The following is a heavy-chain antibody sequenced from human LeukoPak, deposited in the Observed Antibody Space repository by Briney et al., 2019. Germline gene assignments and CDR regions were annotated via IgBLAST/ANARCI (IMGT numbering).Heavy chain of an antibody. CDR2: INSNSGDT. V-gene: IGHV1-2*02. CDR1: GYTFTAFY. D-gene: IGHD2-2*01. Sequence: GASVKVSCKASGYTFTAFYLHWVRQAPGQGLEWMGWINSNSGDTNYEQKFQGRVTMTRDTFISTAYMEMGGLRSDDTAVYYGAREGLVCSSSSCHYLDSWGQGTLVTVSS. J-gene: IGHJ4*02. CDR3: AREGLVCSSSSCHYLDS.